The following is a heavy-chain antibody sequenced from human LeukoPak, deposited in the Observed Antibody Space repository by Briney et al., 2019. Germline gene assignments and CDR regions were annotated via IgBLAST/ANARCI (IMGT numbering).Heavy chain of an antibody. D-gene: IGHD2-2*01. J-gene: IGHJ5*02. CDR1: GCTFTGYY. CDR2: INPNSGGT. Sequence: EASVKVSCKASGCTFTGYYMHWVRQAPGQGLEWMGWINPNSGGTNYAQKFQGRVTMTRDTSISTAYMELSRLRSDGTAVYYCAREDIVVVPAAQGGFDPWGQGTLVTVSS. CDR3: AREDIVVVPAAQGGFDP. V-gene: IGHV1-2*02.